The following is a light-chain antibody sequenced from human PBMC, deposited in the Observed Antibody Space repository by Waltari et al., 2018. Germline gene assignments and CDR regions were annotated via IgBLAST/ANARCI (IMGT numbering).Light chain of an antibody. CDR1: QSLLHNNGNNY. J-gene: IGKJ1*01. Sequence: DIVVTQSPLSLPATPGDPASISCRSSQSLLHNNGNNYLNWYLQNPGQSPQLLIYVGSNRASGVPDRFSGTGSGTDFTLKISRVEAEDVGVYYCMQYVQAVWTFGGGTKVEIK. CDR3: MQYVQAVWT. V-gene: IGKV2-28*01. CDR2: VGS.